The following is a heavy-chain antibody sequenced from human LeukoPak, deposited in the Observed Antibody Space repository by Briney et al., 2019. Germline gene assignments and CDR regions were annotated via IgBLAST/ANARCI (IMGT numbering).Heavy chain of an antibody. CDR2: ISWNSGNI. Sequence: GGSLRLSCAASGFTFDDYAMHWVRQASGKGLEWVSGISWNSGNIGYADSVKGRFTISRDNAKNSLYLQMNSLRAEDTALYYCAKDIRSSSWEYYGMDVWGQGTTVTVSS. CDR3: AKDIRSSSWEYYGMDV. J-gene: IGHJ6*02. CDR1: GFTFDDYA. D-gene: IGHD6-13*01. V-gene: IGHV3-9*01.